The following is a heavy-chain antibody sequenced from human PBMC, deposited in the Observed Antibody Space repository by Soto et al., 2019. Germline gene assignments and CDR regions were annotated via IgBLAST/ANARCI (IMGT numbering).Heavy chain of an antibody. D-gene: IGHD6-19*01. J-gene: IGHJ4*02. CDR2: ISGIGGST. Sequence: GGSLRLSCAASGFSFSNYWMHWVRQAPGKGLEWVSTISGIGGSTYYPDSVKGRFTISRDNSKNSLYLQMDSLRAEDTAVYYCAKGLYVSGWYLDYWGQGTLVTVSS. CDR1: GFSFSNYW. V-gene: IGHV3-23*01. CDR3: AKGLYVSGWYLDY.